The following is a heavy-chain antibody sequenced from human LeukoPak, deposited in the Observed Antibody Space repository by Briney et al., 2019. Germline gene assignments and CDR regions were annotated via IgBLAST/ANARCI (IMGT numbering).Heavy chain of an antibody. V-gene: IGHV3-21*01. CDR1: GFTFSSYS. Sequence: GGSLRLSCAASGFTFSSYSMNWVRQAPGKGLEWVSSISSSSYIYYADSVKGRFTISRDNAKNSLYLQMNSLRAEDTAVYYCARANRGDAFDIWGQGTMVTVSS. CDR2: ISSSSYI. D-gene: IGHD2/OR15-2a*01. J-gene: IGHJ3*02. CDR3: ARANRGDAFDI.